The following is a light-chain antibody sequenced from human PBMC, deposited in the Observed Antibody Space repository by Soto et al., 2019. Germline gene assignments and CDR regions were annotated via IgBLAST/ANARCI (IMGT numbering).Light chain of an antibody. CDR3: SSFSSAIAFV. V-gene: IGLV2-14*01. CDR2: EVT. CDR1: SCDIGAYNY. J-gene: IGLJ1*01. Sequence: QSALTQPASVSGSPGQSITISCTGTSCDIGAYNYVSWYQQHPGKAPKLMIYEVTNRPSGISNRFSGSRSGNTASLSISGLQAEDEADYYCSSFSSAIAFVFGTGTKLTVL.